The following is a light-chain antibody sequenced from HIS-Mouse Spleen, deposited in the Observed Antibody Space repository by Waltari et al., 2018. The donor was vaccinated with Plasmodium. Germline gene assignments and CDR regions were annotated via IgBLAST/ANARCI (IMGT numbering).Light chain of an antibody. CDR3: SSYAGSNNLV. V-gene: IGLV2-8*01. CDR2: EVS. Sequence: QSALTQPPSASGSPGPSVPISCTGTRSAVGGYNYFSWYQQHPGKAPKRMIYEVSKRPSGVPDRFSGSKSGNTASLTVSGLQAEDEADYYCSSYAGSNNLVFGGGTKLTVL. CDR1: RSAVGGYNY. J-gene: IGLJ2*01.